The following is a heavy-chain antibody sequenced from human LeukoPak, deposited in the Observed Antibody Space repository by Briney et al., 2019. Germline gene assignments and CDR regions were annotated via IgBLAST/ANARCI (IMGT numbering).Heavy chain of an antibody. V-gene: IGHV3-23*01. Sequence: GSLRLPCAASGFTFISYAVSWVRQAPGKGLEWVSAISGSGGSTYYADSVKGRFTISRDNSKNTLYLQMNSLRAEDTAVYYCAKASFYGDYFNYYYYYGMDVWGQGTTVTVSS. D-gene: IGHD4-17*01. CDR2: ISGSGGST. CDR3: AKASFYGDYFNYYYYYGMDV. CDR1: GFTFISYA. J-gene: IGHJ6*02.